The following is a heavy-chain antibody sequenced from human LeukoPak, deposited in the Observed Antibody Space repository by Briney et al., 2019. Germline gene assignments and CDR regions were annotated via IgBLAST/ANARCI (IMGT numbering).Heavy chain of an antibody. CDR1: GFTFSSYG. J-gene: IGHJ4*02. Sequence: KPGGSLRLSCAASGFTFSSYGMSWVRQAPGKGLEWVSSISSSSSYLDYADSVKGRFTISRDNARNSLYLRMNSLRAEDTAVYYCARDDYGDWDYWGQGTLVTVSS. V-gene: IGHV3-21*01. CDR3: ARDDYGDWDY. D-gene: IGHD4-17*01. CDR2: ISSSSSYL.